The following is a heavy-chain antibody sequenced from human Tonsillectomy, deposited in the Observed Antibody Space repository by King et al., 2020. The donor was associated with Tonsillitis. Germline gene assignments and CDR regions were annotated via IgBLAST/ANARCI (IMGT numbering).Heavy chain of an antibody. CDR1: GFTFSSYA. CDR3: ARGISEYYYDSSGREYFDY. CDR2: ISYDGSNK. D-gene: IGHD3-22*01. V-gene: IGHV3-30-3*01. J-gene: IGHJ4*02. Sequence: VQLVESGGGVVQPGRSLRLSCAASGFTFSSYAMHWVRQAPGKGLEWVAVISYDGSNKYYADSVKGRFTISRDNSKNTLYLQMNSLRAEDTAVYYCARGISEYYYDSSGREYFDYWGQGTLVTVSS.